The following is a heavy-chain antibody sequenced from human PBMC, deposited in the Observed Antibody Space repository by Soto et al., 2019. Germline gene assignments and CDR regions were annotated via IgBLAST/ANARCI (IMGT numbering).Heavy chain of an antibody. D-gene: IGHD3-10*01. V-gene: IGHV4-4*02. J-gene: IGHJ5*02. CDR1: SGSISSSNW. CDR2: IYHSGST. CDR3: ARPYITIVRGVITFSNWFDP. Sequence: QVQLQESGPGLVKPSGTLSLTCAVSSGSISSSNWWSWVRQPPGKGLEWIGEIYHSGSTNYNPSLKSRVTISVDKSKYQFSLKLSSVTAADTAVYYCARPYITIVRGVITFSNWFDPWGQGTLVTVSS.